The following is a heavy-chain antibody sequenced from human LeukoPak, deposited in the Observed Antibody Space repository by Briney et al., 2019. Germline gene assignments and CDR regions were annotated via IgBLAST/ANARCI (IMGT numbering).Heavy chain of an antibody. V-gene: IGHV3-30*04. CDR1: GFTFTNYA. Sequence: GGSLRLSCAASGFTFTNYAIHWVRQAPGKGLEWVAIISHVGSNAFYADSVKGRFTISRDNSKNTVYVQMNSLRAEDTAVYYCAREYSGGYYIDYWGQGTLVTVSS. D-gene: IGHD5-18*01. CDR3: AREYSGGYYIDY. J-gene: IGHJ4*02. CDR2: ISHVGSNA.